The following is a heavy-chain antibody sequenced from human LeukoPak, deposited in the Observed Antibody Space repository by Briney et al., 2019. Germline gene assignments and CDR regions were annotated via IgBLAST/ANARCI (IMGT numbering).Heavy chain of an antibody. Sequence: ASVKVSCKASGYTFTSYGISWVRQAPGQGLEWMGWISAYNGNTNYAQKLQGRVTMTTDTSTSTAYMELRSLRSDDTAVYYCARVAYGDYVGAFDIWGQGTMVTLSS. CDR3: ARVAYGDYVGAFDI. CDR2: ISAYNGNT. CDR1: GYTFTSYG. V-gene: IGHV1-18*01. J-gene: IGHJ3*02. D-gene: IGHD4-17*01.